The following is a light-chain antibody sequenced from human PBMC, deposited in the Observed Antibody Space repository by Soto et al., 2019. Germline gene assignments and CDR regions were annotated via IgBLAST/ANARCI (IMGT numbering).Light chain of an antibody. J-gene: IGLJ1*01. V-gene: IGLV2-14*01. Sequence: QSALTHPASVSWSPGQSITISCTGTSSDVGGYNYVSWYQQHPGKAPKLIIYEVSNRPSGVSNRFSGSKSGNTASLTISGLQAEDEADYYCSSYTRSNTYVFGTGTKVTVL. CDR1: SSDVGGYNY. CDR2: EVS. CDR3: SSYTRSNTYV.